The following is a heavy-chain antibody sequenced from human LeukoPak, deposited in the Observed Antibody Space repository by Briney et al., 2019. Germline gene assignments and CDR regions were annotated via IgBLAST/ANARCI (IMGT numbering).Heavy chain of an antibody. CDR3: AIHPNRSPGDY. Sequence: PSETLSLTCAVYGGSFSGYYWSWIRQPPGKGLEWIGEINHSGSTNYNPSLKSRVTISVDTSKNQFSLKLSSVTAADTAVYYCAIHPNRSPGDYWGQGTLVTVSS. V-gene: IGHV4-34*01. D-gene: IGHD1-14*01. CDR1: GGSFSGYY. CDR2: INHSGST. J-gene: IGHJ4*02.